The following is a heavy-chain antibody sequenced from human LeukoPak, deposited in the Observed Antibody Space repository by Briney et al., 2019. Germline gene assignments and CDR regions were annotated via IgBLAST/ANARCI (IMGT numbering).Heavy chain of an antibody. CDR3: ARDGGYCSGGSCWWEGD. D-gene: IGHD2-15*01. J-gene: IGHJ4*02. CDR1: GYTFTGYY. Sequence: ASVKVSCKASGYTFTGYYMHWVRQAPGQGLEWMGWINPNSGGTNYAQKFQGRVTMTRDTSISTAYMELSRLRSDDTAVYYCARDGGYCSGGSCWWEGDWGQGTLSPSPQ. CDR2: INPNSGGT. V-gene: IGHV1-2*02.